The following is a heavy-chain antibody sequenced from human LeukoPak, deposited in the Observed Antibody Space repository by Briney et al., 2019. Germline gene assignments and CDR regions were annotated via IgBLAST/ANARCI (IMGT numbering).Heavy chain of an antibody. J-gene: IGHJ4*02. CDR1: GGSISSYY. Sequence: SETLSLTCTVSGGSISSYYWSWIRQPPGKGLEWIGYIYYSGSTNYNPSLKSRVTISVDTSKNQFSLKLTSVTAADTAVYYCAGQRAWFGEWAFDYWGQGTLVTVSS. V-gene: IGHV4-59*08. CDR2: IYYSGST. CDR3: AGQRAWFGEWAFDY. D-gene: IGHD3-10*01.